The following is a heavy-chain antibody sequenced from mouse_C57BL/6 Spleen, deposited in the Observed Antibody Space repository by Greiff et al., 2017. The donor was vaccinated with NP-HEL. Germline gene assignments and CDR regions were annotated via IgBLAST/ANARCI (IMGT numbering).Heavy chain of an antibody. Sequence: EVKLVESGPGLVKPSQSLSLTCSVTGYSITSGYYWNWIRQFPGNKLEWMGYISYDGSNNYNPSLKNRISITRDTSKNQFFLKLNSVTTEDTATYYCARGDYGEVYFDVWGTGTTVTVSS. V-gene: IGHV3-6*01. CDR2: ISYDGSN. D-gene: IGHD1-1*02. CDR3: ARGDYGEVYFDV. J-gene: IGHJ1*03. CDR1: GYSITSGYY.